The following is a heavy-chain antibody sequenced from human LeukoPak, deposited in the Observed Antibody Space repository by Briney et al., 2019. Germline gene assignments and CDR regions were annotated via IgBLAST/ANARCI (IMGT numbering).Heavy chain of an antibody. CDR3: ARQGYDSGFDY. CDR2: LFSGGDT. D-gene: IGHD5-12*01. J-gene: IGHJ4*01. CDR1: GFTFKTYW. Sequence: QAGGSLRLSCAASGFTFKTYWMHWVRQAPGKGLEWVSVLFSGGDTYYADSVKDRFSISRDSSRETLFLQMNSLRADDTAVYYCARQGYDSGFDYWGHGTMVTVSS. V-gene: IGHV3-66*04.